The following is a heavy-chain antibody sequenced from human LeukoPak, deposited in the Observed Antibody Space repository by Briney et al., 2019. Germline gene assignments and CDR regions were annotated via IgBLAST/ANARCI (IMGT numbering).Heavy chain of an antibody. V-gene: IGHV3-64*01. D-gene: IGHD5-12*01. Sequence: GGSLRLSCAASGFTFSSYAMHWVRQAPGKGLEYVSAISSNGGSTYYANSVKGRFTISRDNSKNTLYLQMGSLRAEDMAVYYCAKEGYGGYFDYWGQGTLVTVSS. J-gene: IGHJ4*02. CDR2: ISSNGGST. CDR3: AKEGYGGYFDY. CDR1: GFTFSSYA.